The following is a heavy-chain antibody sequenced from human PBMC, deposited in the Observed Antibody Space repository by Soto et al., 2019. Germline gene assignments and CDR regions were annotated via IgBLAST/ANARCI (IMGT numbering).Heavy chain of an antibody. Sequence: PGGSLRLSCEASGFTFNVHELYWARQAPGKGLEWISYISAGGSSVKYADSVRGRFTISRDNAKTSLHLHMTGLRAEDTGVYYCAGSAYVGTSLFWGHGTMVTVSS. CDR3: AGSAYVGTSLF. J-gene: IGHJ4*01. V-gene: IGHV3-48*03. CDR1: GFTFNVHE. D-gene: IGHD1-1*01. CDR2: ISAGGSSV.